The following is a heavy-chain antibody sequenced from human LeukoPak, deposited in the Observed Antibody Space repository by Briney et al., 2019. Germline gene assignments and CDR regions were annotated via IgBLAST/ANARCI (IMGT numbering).Heavy chain of an antibody. CDR3: TRGRPVLSHFDY. CDR1: GYTFTSYG. CDR2: MKPNSGNT. J-gene: IGHJ4*02. V-gene: IGHV1-8*03. Sequence: ASVKVSCKASGYTFTSYGISWVRQATGQGLEWMGWMKPNSGNTDYAQRFQGRVTITRNTSISTAFMELSSLRSEDTAVYYCTRGRPVLSHFDYWGQGTLVTVSS. D-gene: IGHD2-8*01.